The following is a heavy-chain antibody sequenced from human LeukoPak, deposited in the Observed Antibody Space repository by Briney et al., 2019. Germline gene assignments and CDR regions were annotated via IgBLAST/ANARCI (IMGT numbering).Heavy chain of an antibody. V-gene: IGHV4-34*01. Sequence: PSETLSLTCTVSGDSFSGYYWSWIRQPPGKGLEWIGEINHSGSTNYNPSLKSRATISVDTSKNQFSLKLSSVTAADTAVYYCARGRYCSSTSCYTYYCGSGSQSTKIYFDYWGQGTLVTVSS. CDR3: ARGRYCSSTSCYTYYCGSGSQSTKIYFDY. CDR2: INHSGST. CDR1: GDSFSGYY. D-gene: IGHD2-2*02. J-gene: IGHJ4*02.